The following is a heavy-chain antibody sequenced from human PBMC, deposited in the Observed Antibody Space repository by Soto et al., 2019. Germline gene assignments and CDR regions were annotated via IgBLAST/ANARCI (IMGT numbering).Heavy chain of an antibody. Sequence: GGSLRLSCAASGFTFSSYSMNWVRQAPGKGLEWVSYISSSSTTIYYADSVKGRFTISRDNAKNSLYLQMNSLRAEDTAVYYCARGSYRVDYWGQGTLVTVSS. J-gene: IGHJ4*02. CDR2: ISSSSTTI. V-gene: IGHV3-48*01. CDR1: GFTFSSYS. CDR3: ARGSYRVDY.